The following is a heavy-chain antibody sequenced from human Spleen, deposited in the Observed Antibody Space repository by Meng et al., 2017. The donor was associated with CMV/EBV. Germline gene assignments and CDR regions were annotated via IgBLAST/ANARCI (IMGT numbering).Heavy chain of an antibody. V-gene: IGHV3-21*01. J-gene: IGHJ3*02. CDR3: ARVAFGATTNGFDI. CDR2: ISSNRNYI. D-gene: IGHD1-26*01. CDR1: GFTFSSYS. Sequence: GESLKISCAASGFTFSSYSMNWVRQAPGKGLEWVSSISSNRNYIYYADSVKGRFTISRDNAKNSLYLQMNSLRAEDTALYYCARVAFGATTNGFDIWGQGTMVTVSS.